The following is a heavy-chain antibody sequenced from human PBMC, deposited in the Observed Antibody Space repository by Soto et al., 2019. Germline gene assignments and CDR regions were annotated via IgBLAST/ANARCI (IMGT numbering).Heavy chain of an antibody. CDR3: TTYRDYSNYGPPDY. CDR1: GFTFSNAW. J-gene: IGHJ4*02. CDR2: IKSKTDGGTT. D-gene: IGHD4-4*01. V-gene: IGHV3-15*01. Sequence: GGSLRLSCAASGFTFSNAWMSWVRQAPGKGLEWVGRIKSKTDGGTTDYAAPVKGRFTISRDDSKNTLYLQMNSLKTEDTAVYYCTTYRDYSNYGPPDYWGQGTLVTVSS.